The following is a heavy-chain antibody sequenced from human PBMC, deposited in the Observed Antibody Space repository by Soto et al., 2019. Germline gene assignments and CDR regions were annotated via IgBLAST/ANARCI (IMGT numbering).Heavy chain of an antibody. CDR1: RYTFTTYA. V-gene: IGHV1-3*01. D-gene: IGHD2-21*01. CDR2: INAGNGNT. CDR3: ARDPALFRGTYFDY. J-gene: IGHJ4*02. Sequence: GASVKVSCNASRYTFTTYARHWVRQAPGQRPESMGWINAGNGNTRYSQKFQGRVTITRDTSASTAYMELSSLRSEDTAVYYCARDPALFRGTYFDYWGQGTLVTVSS.